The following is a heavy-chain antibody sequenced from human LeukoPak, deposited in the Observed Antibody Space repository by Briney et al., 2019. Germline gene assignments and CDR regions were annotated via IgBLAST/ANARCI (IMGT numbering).Heavy chain of an antibody. Sequence: PGGSLRLSCAASGFTVSSNYMSWVRQAPGKGLEWVANIKRDGSESYYMDSAKGRFTVSRDNAKNSLYLQMNSLRAEDSALYFCARRDSSGWYYFDHWGPGTLVTVSP. CDR3: ARRDSSGWYYFDH. V-gene: IGHV3-7*01. CDR1: GFTVSSNY. CDR2: IKRDGSES. D-gene: IGHD6-19*01. J-gene: IGHJ4*02.